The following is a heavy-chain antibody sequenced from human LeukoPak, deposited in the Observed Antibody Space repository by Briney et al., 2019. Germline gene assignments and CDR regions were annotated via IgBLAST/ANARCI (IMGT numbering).Heavy chain of an antibody. J-gene: IGHJ6*02. CDR3: ATSNGVDYYYGMDV. CDR2: ISGSGGST. D-gene: IGHD2-8*01. CDR1: GFTFSSYA. V-gene: IGHV3-23*01. Sequence: GGSLRLSCAASGFTFSSYAMSWVRQAPGKGLEWVSAISGSGGSTYYADSVKGRFTISRDNSKNTLYLQMNSLRAEDTAVYYCATSNGVDYYYGMDVWGQGTPVTVSS.